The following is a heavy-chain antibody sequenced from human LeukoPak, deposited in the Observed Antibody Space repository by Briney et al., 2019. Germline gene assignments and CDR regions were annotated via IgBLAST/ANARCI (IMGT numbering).Heavy chain of an antibody. CDR1: GFSFSSHG. J-gene: IGHJ4*02. Sequence: GGSLRLSCAASGFSFSSHGMSWVRQAPGKGLEWVSGIIGGAGSTYYADSVKGRFTISRDNSKNTLYLQMNSLRAEDTAVYYCTHGSMYQLDYWGQGTLVTVSS. V-gene: IGHV3-23*01. CDR2: IIGGAGST. D-gene: IGHD2-2*01. CDR3: THGSMYQLDY.